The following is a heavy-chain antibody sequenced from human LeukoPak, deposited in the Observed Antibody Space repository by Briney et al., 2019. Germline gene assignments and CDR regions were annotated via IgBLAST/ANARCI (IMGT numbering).Heavy chain of an antibody. Sequence: PGGSLRLSCAASGFTFSSYAMHWVRQAPGKGLEWVAVISYDGSNKYYADSVKGRLTISRDNSKNTLYLQMNSLRAEDTAVYYCARDRFYDILTGALGHWGQGTLVTVSS. J-gene: IGHJ1*01. D-gene: IGHD3-9*01. CDR2: ISYDGSNK. V-gene: IGHV3-30-3*01. CDR1: GFTFSSYA. CDR3: ARDRFYDILTGALGH.